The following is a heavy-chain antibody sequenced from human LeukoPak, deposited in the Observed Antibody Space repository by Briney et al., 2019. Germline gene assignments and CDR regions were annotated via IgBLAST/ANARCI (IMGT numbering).Heavy chain of an antibody. V-gene: IGHV1-18*01. D-gene: IGHD1-1*01. J-gene: IGHJ4*02. CDR2: ISAYNGDT. CDR1: GYTFTDFG. Sequence: ASVKVSCKASGYTFTDFGISWVRQAPGQGLEWMEWISAYNGDTNYAQKLQGRVTMTTDTSTSTAYMEVRSLRSDDTAVYYCTRDLGVGTTMIFFDYWGQGSQVTVSS. CDR3: TRDLGVGTTMIFFDY.